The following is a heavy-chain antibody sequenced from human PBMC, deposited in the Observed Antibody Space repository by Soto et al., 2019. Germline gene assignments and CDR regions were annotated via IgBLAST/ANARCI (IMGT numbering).Heavy chain of an antibody. J-gene: IGHJ4*02. V-gene: IGHV1-8*01. Sequence: QVQVVQSRAEVKKPGASVKVSCKTSGYTFTEYDINWVRQATGQGLEWMGWVSPDSGNSGYAQQFQGRVTMTSDTSISTVYMELSNLRSEDTAMYYCEVTTGYWGQGTMVTVSS. CDR1: GYTFTEYD. CDR3: EVTTGY. CDR2: VSPDSGNS. D-gene: IGHD3-9*01.